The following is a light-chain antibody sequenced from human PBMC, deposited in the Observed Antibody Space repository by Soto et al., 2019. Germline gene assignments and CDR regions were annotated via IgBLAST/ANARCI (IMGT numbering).Light chain of an antibody. CDR3: QQSYSTPFT. Sequence: DIQMTQSPSSLSASVLERFTITCRASQSISSYLNWYQQKPGKAPKLLIYAASSLQSGVPSRFSGSGSGTDFTLTISSLQPEDFATYYCQQSYSTPFTFGPGTKVDI. CDR1: QSISSY. J-gene: IGKJ3*01. CDR2: AAS. V-gene: IGKV1-39*01.